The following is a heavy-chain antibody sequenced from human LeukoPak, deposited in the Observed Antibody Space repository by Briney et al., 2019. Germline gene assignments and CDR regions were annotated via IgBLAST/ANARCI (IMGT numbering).Heavy chain of an antibody. V-gene: IGHV1-2*02. J-gene: IGHJ4*02. CDR1: GYTFTGYY. CDR2: INPNSGGT. D-gene: IGHD1-26*01. Sequence: ASVKVSCKASGYTFTGYYMHWVRQAPGQGLEWMGWINPNSGGTNYAQKFQGRVTMTRDTSISTAYMELSRLRSDDTAVYYCARGGPIVGATQRYDYWGQGTLVTVSS. CDR3: ARGGPIVGATQRYDY.